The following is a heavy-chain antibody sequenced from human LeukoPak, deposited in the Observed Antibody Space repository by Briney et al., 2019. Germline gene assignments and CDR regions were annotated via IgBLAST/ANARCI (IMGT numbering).Heavy chain of an antibody. D-gene: IGHD2/OR15-2a*01. CDR3: ARNFQYFDLPDY. V-gene: IGHV4-34*01. CDR2: INHSGST. Sequence: PSETLSLTCAVYGGSFSGYYWSWIRQPPGKGLEWIGEINHSGSTYYNPSLKSRVTISVDTSKNQFSLKLISVTAAGTAVYYCARNFQYFDLPDYWGQGTLVTVSS. J-gene: IGHJ4*01. CDR1: GGSFSGYY.